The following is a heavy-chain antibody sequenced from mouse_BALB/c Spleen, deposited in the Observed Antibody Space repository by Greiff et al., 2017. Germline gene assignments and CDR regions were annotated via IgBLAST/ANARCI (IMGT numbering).Heavy chain of an antibody. J-gene: IGHJ1*01. Sequence: DVKLVESGPSLVKPSQTLSLTCSVTGDSITSGYWNWIRKFPGNKLEYMGYISYSGSTYYNPSLKSRISITRDTSKNQYYLQLNSVTTEDTATYYCARYPYYDYSHWYFDVWGAGTTVTVSS. CDR1: GDSITSGY. V-gene: IGHV3-8*02. D-gene: IGHD2-4*01. CDR3: ARYPYYDYSHWYFDV. CDR2: ISYSGST.